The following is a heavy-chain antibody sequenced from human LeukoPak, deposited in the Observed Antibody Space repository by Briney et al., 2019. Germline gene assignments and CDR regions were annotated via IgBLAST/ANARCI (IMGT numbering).Heavy chain of an antibody. CDR2: ISGSGGST. J-gene: IGHJ4*02. CDR3: AKAPYYYDSSEFVDY. CDR1: GFTFSSYA. V-gene: IGHV3-23*01. Sequence: GGSLRLSCPASGFTFSSYAMSWVRQAPGKGLEWVSAISGSGGSTYYADSVKGRFTISRDNSKNTLYLQMNSLRAEDTAVYYCAKAPYYYDSSEFVDYWGQGTLVTVSS. D-gene: IGHD3-22*01.